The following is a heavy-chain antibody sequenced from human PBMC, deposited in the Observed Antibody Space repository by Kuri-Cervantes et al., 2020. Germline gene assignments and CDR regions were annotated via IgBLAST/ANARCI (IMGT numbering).Heavy chain of an antibody. CDR1: GGSISSYY. J-gene: IGHJ4*02. CDR2: IYYSGST. D-gene: IGHD6-19*01. CDR3: ARRRSSGWFGFDS. V-gene: IGHV4-59*13. Sequence: SETLSLTCTVSGGSISSYYWSWIRQPPGKGLEWIGYIYYSGSTSYNPSLNSRVTISIDTSKDQFSLKVRSMTAADTAVYYCARRRSSGWFGFDSWGQGALVTVSS.